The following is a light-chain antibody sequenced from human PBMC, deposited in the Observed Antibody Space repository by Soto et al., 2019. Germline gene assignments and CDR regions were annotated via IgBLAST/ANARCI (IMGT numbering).Light chain of an antibody. CDR3: QQYNTFWT. V-gene: IGKV1-5*03. J-gene: IGKJ1*01. CDR2: KAS. CDR1: QTISSW. Sequence: DTQLTQPPSALAASVGDRATITFRASQTISSWLAWYQQKPGKAPKLLIYKASTLKSGVPSRFSGSGSGTEFTLTISSLQPDDVATYYCQQYNTFWTFGQGTKVDI.